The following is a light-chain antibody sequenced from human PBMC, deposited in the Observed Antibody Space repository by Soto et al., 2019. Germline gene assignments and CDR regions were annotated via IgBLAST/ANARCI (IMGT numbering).Light chain of an antibody. Sequence: IVLTQSPATLSLSPGERATLSCRASQSVTSFLAWYQQRPGQAPRLLIYDASKRAAGIPARFSGSGSGTDITLTISSLEPDDFAVYYCQQRSGWPPLFTFGPGTKVDIK. V-gene: IGKV3-11*01. CDR3: QQRSGWPPLFT. CDR1: QSVTSF. CDR2: DAS. J-gene: IGKJ3*01.